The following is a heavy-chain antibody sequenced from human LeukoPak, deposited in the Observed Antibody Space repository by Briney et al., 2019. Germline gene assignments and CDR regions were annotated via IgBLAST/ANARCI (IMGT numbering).Heavy chain of an antibody. Sequence: PSETLSLTCIVSGGSISSSSYYWGWIRQPPGQGLEWIGIISYSGSTYYNPSLKSRVTISVDMSKNQFSLKLSSVTAADTAVYYCARHSYEGSDYWGRGTLVTVSS. CDR2: ISYSGST. J-gene: IGHJ4*02. D-gene: IGHD5-12*01. CDR3: ARHSYEGSDY. V-gene: IGHV4-39*01. CDR1: GGSISSSSYY.